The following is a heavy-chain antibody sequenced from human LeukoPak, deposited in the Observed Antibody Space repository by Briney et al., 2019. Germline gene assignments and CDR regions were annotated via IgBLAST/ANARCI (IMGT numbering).Heavy chain of an antibody. CDR3: ARFSSGCSTSSCYLTY. Sequence: PSETLSLTCSVSGGSLRSRYWSWIRQPPGKGLELIGHIHDTGSTFYNPSLRGRVTISLDTSNNQFSLKLTSMTAADTAVYYCARFSSGCSTSSCYLTYWGQGTLVTVS. V-gene: IGHV4-59*11. D-gene: IGHD2-2*01. J-gene: IGHJ4*02. CDR1: GGSLRSRY. CDR2: IHDTGST.